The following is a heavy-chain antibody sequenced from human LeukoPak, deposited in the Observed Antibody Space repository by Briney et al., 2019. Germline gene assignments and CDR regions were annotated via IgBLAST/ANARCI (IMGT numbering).Heavy chain of an antibody. CDR1: GGSFSGYY. Sequence: SETLSLTCAVYGGSFSGYYWSWIRQPPGKGLEWIRVINLIGSTTYNPSLKTRVTISVDTSKNQCSLKLGSVTAADTAVYYCARGMRSVVRDRSSKYYFDYWGQGTLVTVSS. CDR3: ARGMRSVVRDRSSKYYFDY. D-gene: IGHD3-10*01. CDR2: INLIGST. V-gene: IGHV4-34*01. J-gene: IGHJ4*02.